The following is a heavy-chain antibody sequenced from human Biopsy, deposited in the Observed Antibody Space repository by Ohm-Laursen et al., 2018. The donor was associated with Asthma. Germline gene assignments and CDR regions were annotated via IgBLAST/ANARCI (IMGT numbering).Heavy chain of an antibody. CDR2: IYYTGSD. J-gene: IGHJ6*02. Sequence: TLSLTCAVSGGSVSTGSYYWSWIRQPPGKGLEWLGYIYYTGSDNYNPSLKSRVTISVDTSKDQFSLRLNSVTAADTAVYYCARGPNYHGSGRAPIGMDVWGQGTTVTVSS. CDR1: GGSVSTGSYY. D-gene: IGHD3-10*01. CDR3: ARGPNYHGSGRAPIGMDV. V-gene: IGHV4-61*01.